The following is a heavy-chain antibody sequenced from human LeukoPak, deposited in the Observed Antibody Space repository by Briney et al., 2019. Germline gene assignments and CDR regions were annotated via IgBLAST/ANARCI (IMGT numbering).Heavy chain of an antibody. Sequence: ASVKVSCKASGYTFTSYGISWVRQAPGQGLEWMGWISAYNGNTNYAQKFQGRVTMTRNTSISTAYMELSSLRSEDTAVYYCARRGIVATAFDYWGQGTLVTVSS. CDR1: GYTFTSYG. J-gene: IGHJ4*02. D-gene: IGHD5-12*01. CDR3: ARRGIVATAFDY. CDR2: ISAYNGNT. V-gene: IGHV1-18*01.